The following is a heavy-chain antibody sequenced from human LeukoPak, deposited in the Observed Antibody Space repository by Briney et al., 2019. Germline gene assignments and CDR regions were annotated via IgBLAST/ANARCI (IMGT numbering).Heavy chain of an antibody. J-gene: IGHJ5*02. D-gene: IGHD3-10*01. CDR2: ISAYNGNT. V-gene: IGHV1-18*01. CDR3: ARTYGSGSYLFWFDP. CDR1: GYTFTSYG. Sequence: ASVKVSCKASGYTFTSYGIGWVRQAPGQGLEWMGWISAYNGNTNYAQKLQGRVTMTTDTSTSTAYMELRSLRSDDTAVYYCARTYGSGSYLFWFDPWGQGTLVTVSS.